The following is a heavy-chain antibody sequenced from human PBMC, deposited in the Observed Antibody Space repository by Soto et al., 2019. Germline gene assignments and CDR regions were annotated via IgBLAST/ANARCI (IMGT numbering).Heavy chain of an antibody. Sequence: EVQLVESGGGLVQPGGSLRLSCAASGFTFSSYEMNWVRQAPGKGLEWVSYISSSGSTIYYADSVKGRFTISRDNAKNSLYLQIDRLRAGDTAGYYCAIQGVVVAASPFDYWGQGTLVTVSS. D-gene: IGHD2-15*01. J-gene: IGHJ4*02. CDR3: AIQGVVVAASPFDY. V-gene: IGHV3-48*03. CDR1: GFTFSSYE. CDR2: ISSSGSTI.